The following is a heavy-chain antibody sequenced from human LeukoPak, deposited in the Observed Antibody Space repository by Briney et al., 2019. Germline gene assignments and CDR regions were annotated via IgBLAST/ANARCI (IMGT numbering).Heavy chain of an antibody. CDR3: ARDRRTSRAFDI. V-gene: IGHV4-34*01. D-gene: IGHD1-14*01. CDR2: INHSGST. CDR1: GGSFSGYY. J-gene: IGHJ3*02. Sequence: PSETLSLTCAVYGGSFSGYYWSWIRQPPGKGLEWIGEINHSGSTNYNPSLKSRVTISVDTSKNQLSLKLSSVTAADTAVYYCARDRRTSRAFDIWGQGTMVTVSS.